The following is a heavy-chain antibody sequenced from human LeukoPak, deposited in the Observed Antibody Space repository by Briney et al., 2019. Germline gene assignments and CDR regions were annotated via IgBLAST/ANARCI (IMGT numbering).Heavy chain of an antibody. D-gene: IGHD3-3*01. V-gene: IGHV4-59*01. CDR3: ATGYYEPFDN. Sequence: SETLSLTCSLSGASLSRYYLGWIRQSPAKGLDWLGYISGTGKTEYNPSLKSRGTLSLDKSKNQFSVRLTSVTAADTAVYYCATGYYEPFDNWGQGTLVTVSS. J-gene: IGHJ4*02. CDR2: ISGTGKT. CDR1: GASLSRYY.